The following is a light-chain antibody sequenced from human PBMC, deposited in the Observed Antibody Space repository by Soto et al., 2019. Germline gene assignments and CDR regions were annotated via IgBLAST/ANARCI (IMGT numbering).Light chain of an antibody. CDR2: GAS. CDR3: LQHNDYTFT. CDR1: QGISNY. J-gene: IGKJ2*01. V-gene: IGKV1-17*03. Sequence: DIPMTKSPSAMSASVGDRVTITCRAMQGISNYLAWFQQKPGQGPKRLIYGASNLQSGVPPRFSGSGSETEFTLTISNLQLEDIATYYCLQHNDYTFTFGQGTQLEIK.